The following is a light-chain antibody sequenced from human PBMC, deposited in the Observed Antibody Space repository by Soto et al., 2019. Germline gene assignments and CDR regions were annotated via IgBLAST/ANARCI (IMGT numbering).Light chain of an antibody. CDR3: QQRSHWPRT. V-gene: IGKV3-11*01. J-gene: IGKJ1*01. CDR2: YVS. CDR1: KKISNY. Sequence: VLTQSQAPMSLSPGKLGGLXCSATKKISNYLIWYQQQTGQAPRLLIIYVSNRVAGIVARWSGSGGGTDVSLIISSLQPEDFVVYYCQQRSHWPRTFGQGTKVDIK.